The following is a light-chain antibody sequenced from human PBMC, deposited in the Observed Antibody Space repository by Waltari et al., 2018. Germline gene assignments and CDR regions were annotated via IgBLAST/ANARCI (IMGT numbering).Light chain of an antibody. CDR1: HTVGTY. Sequence: EIVLTQSPATLSLSPGERATLFCRASHTVGTYLAWYQQKPGQPPRLLLFDASGRSTGIPSKFRGSGSGTDFTLTVSNLEPEDFAVYFCQQRSSWPYTFGQGTRLEI. J-gene: IGKJ2*01. CDR3: QQRSSWPYT. CDR2: DAS. V-gene: IGKV3-11*01.